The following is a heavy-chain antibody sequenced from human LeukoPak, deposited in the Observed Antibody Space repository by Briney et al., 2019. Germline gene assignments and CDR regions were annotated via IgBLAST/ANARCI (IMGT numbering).Heavy chain of an antibody. CDR3: AKDLYLQYCRGSACYLNYYNMDV. Sequence: GGSLRLSCAASGLTFSSYGIHWVRQAPGKGLEWVAVVSYDGSNKYYADPVKGRFTISRDNSKNTLYLQMNGLRAEDTAVYYCAKDLYLQYCRGSACYLNYYNMDVWGQGTTVAVSS. J-gene: IGHJ6*02. CDR1: GLTFSSYG. CDR2: VSYDGSNK. D-gene: IGHD2-15*01. V-gene: IGHV3-30*18.